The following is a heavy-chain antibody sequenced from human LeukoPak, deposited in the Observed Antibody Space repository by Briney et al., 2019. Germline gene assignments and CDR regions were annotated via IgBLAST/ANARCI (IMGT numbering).Heavy chain of an antibody. Sequence: GASVKVSCKASGYTFTGYYMHWVRQAPGQGLEWMGWINPNSGGTNYAQKFQGRVTMTRDTSISTAYMELSGLRSDDTAVYYCARASGVDYYYYYMDVWGKGTTVTISS. V-gene: IGHV1-2*02. D-gene: IGHD3-10*01. CDR3: ARASGVDYYYYYMDV. J-gene: IGHJ6*03. CDR2: INPNSGGT. CDR1: GYTFTGYY.